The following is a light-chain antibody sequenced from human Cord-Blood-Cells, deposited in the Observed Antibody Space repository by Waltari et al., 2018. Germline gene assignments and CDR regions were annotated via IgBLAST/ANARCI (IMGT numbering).Light chain of an antibody. J-gene: IGLJ1*01. CDR2: DVS. CDR1: SSDVGGFTF. Sequence: QSALTQPASVSGSPGQSITISCTGTSSDVGGFTFVSWYQQHPGNAPKLMIYDVSNRPSGVSNRFSGSKSGNTASLTISGLQAEDEADYYCSSYTSSSTLYVFGTGTKVTVL. V-gene: IGLV2-14*01. CDR3: SSYTSSSTLYV.